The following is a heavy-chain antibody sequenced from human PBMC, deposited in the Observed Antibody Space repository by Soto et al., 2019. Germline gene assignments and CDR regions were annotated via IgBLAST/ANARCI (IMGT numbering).Heavy chain of an antibody. Sequence: ASVKVSCTVSGYTHTELSMHCVRQAPGKGLEWMGGFDPEDGETIYAQKFQGRVTMTEDTSTDTAYMELSSLRSEDTAVYYCATDLFDYWGQGTLVTVSS. CDR3: ATDLFDY. J-gene: IGHJ4*02. CDR1: GYTHTELS. V-gene: IGHV1-24*01. CDR2: FDPEDGET.